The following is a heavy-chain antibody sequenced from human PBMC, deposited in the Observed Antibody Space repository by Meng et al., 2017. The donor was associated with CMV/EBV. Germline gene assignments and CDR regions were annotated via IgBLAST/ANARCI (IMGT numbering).Heavy chain of an antibody. CDR3: ARALGAYYFDY. CDR1: GYMFTTYG. J-gene: IGHJ4*02. CDR2: MNPNSGNT. Sequence: ASVKVSCKASGYMFTTYGLTWVRQAPGQGLEWMGWMNPNSGNTGYAQKFQGRVTITRNTSISTAYMELSSLRSEDTAMYYCARALGAYYFDYWGQGTLVTVSS. V-gene: IGHV1-8*03.